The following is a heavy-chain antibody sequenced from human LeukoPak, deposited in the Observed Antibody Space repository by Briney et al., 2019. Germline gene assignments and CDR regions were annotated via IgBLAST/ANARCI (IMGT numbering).Heavy chain of an antibody. CDR1: GFTVSSYS. CDR3: AELGITMIGGV. D-gene: IGHD3-10*02. CDR2: ISSSGSTI. V-gene: IGHV3-48*04. Sequence: GGSLRLSCAASGFTVSSYSMNWVRQAPGKGLEWVSYISSSGSTIYYADSVKGRFTISRDNAKNSLYLQMNSLRAEDTAVYYCAELGITMIGGVWGKGTTVTISS. J-gene: IGHJ6*04.